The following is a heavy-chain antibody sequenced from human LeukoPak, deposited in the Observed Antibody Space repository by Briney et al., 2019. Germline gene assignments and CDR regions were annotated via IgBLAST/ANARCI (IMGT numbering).Heavy chain of an antibody. CDR3: VRGDPKTGALDY. Sequence: PGGSLRLSCAASGFTFSSYGMHWVRQAPGKGLEWVAVIWYDGSNKYYADSVKGRFTISRDNSKNTLYLQMNSLRAEDTAVYYCVRGDPKTGALDYCGQGTLVTVSS. J-gene: IGHJ4*02. D-gene: IGHD7-27*01. CDR1: GFTFSSYG. CDR2: IWYDGSNK. V-gene: IGHV3-33*01.